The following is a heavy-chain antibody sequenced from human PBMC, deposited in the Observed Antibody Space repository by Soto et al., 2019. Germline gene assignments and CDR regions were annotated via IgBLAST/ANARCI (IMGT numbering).Heavy chain of an antibody. Sequence: QVQLQVSGPGLVKPSQTLSLTCTVSGGSISSGGYYWSWIRQHPGKGLEWIGYIYYSGSTYYNPSLKSRVTISVDTSKNQFSLKLSAVTAADTAEYYCARAAHYDILTGTYYYYMDVWGKGTTVTVSS. CDR2: IYYSGST. V-gene: IGHV4-31*03. CDR3: ARAAHYDILTGTYYYYMDV. D-gene: IGHD3-9*01. CDR1: GGSISSGGYY. J-gene: IGHJ6*03.